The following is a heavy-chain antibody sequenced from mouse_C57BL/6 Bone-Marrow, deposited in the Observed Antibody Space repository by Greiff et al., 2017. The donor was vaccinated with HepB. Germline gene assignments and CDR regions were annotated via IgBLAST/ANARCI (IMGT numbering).Heavy chain of an antibody. D-gene: IGHD2-1*01. CDR3: ARFYGNYKFAY. CDR1: GYTFTSYG. CDR2: IYPRSGNT. J-gene: IGHJ3*01. Sequence: VQLQQSGAELARPGASVKLSCKASGYTFTSYGISWVKQRTGQGLEWIGEIYPRSGNTYYNEKFKGKATLTADKSSSTAYMELRSLTSEDTAVYFCARFYGNYKFAYWGQGTLVTVSA. V-gene: IGHV1-81*01.